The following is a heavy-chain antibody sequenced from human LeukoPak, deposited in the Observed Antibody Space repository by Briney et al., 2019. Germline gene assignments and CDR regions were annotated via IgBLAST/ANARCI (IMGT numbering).Heavy chain of an antibody. J-gene: IGHJ4*02. CDR2: IHSSSGTK. V-gene: IGHV3-48*02. Sequence: GGSLRLSCGVSGFTFSEYSMNWVRHAPGKGLEWVAYIHSSSGTKYYADSVKVRFTISRYNAHNSLYLKMSSLRDDDTAVYYCVRDNYGYHTSVSYDFDFWGQGTLVTVSS. D-gene: IGHD3-10*01. CDR1: GFTFSEYS. CDR3: VRDNYGYHTSVSYDFDF.